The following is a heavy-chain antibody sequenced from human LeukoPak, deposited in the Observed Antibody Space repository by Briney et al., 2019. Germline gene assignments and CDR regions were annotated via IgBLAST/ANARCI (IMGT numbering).Heavy chain of an antibody. Sequence: SETLSLTCAVYGGSFSGYYWSWIRQPPGKGLEWIEEINHSGSTNYNPSLKSRVTISVDTSKNQFSLKLSSVTAADTAVYYCAGSSSWYKYYYGMDVWGKGTTVTVSS. CDR1: GGSFSGYY. D-gene: IGHD6-13*01. CDR3: AGSSSWYKYYYGMDV. J-gene: IGHJ6*04. CDR2: INHSGST. V-gene: IGHV4-34*01.